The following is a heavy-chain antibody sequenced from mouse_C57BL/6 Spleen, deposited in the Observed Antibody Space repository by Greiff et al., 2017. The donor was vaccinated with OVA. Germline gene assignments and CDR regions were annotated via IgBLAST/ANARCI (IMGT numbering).Heavy chain of an antibody. CDR2: IDPSDSET. J-gene: IGHJ3*01. Sequence: VQLQQPGAELVRPGSSVKLSCKASGYTFTSYWMHWVKQRPIQGLEWIGNIDPSDSETHYNQKFKDKATLTVDKSSSTAYMQLSSLTSEDSAVYYCAREDDYAPFAYWGQGTLVTVSA. CDR1: GYTFTSYW. D-gene: IGHD2-4*01. CDR3: AREDDYAPFAY. V-gene: IGHV1-52*01.